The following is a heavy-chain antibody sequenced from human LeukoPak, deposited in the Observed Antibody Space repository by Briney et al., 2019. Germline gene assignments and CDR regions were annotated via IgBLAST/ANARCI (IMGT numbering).Heavy chain of an antibody. V-gene: IGHV3-11*04. CDR1: GFTCSDYY. D-gene: IGHD2-2*02. CDR2: ISSSGSTI. J-gene: IGHJ4*02. CDR3: ARDRLSCSSTSCYTSFYDY. Sequence: GGSLRLSCAASGFTCSDYYMSWIRQAPGKGLEWVSYISSSGSTIYYADSVKGRFTISRDNAKNSLYLQMNSLRAEDTAVYYCARDRLSCSSTSCYTSFYDYWGQGTLVTVSS.